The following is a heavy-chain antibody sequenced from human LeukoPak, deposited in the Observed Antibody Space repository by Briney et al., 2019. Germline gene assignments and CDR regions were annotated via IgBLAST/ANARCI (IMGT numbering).Heavy chain of an antibody. Sequence: PGGSLRLSCAASGFTFSNAWMSWVRQAPGKGLEWVGRIRSKTDGGTTDYAAPVKGRFTISRDDSKNTLYLQMNSLKTEDTAVYYCTRIDSSGPTDYWGQGTLVTVSS. D-gene: IGHD3-22*01. J-gene: IGHJ4*02. V-gene: IGHV3-15*01. CDR3: TRIDSSGPTDY. CDR1: GFTFSNAW. CDR2: IRSKTDGGTT.